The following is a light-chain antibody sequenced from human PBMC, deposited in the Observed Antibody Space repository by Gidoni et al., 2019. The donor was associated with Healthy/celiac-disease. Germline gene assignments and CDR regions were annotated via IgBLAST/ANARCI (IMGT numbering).Light chain of an antibody. Sequence: QSVLTQPLSASGTPGQRVTISCSGSSSNIGSNTVNGYQQLPGTAPKLLIYSNNQRPSGVPDRFSGSKSGTSASLAISGLQSEDEADYYCAAWDDSLNGWVFGGGTKLTVL. CDR2: SNN. CDR3: AAWDDSLNGWV. J-gene: IGLJ3*02. V-gene: IGLV1-44*01. CDR1: SSNIGSNT.